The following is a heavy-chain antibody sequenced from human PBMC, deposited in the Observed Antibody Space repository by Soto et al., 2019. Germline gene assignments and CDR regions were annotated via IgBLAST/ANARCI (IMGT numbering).Heavy chain of an antibody. Sequence: GGSSQIYSWSWIRPTPGKGLEWIGYVHYSGTTNYNPSLKSPVSISIDTSKTLFYLRLYSVTAADTAVYYCARAVGYSYGTRPYDVFDIWGRGTTVTVSS. CDR2: VHYSGTT. J-gene: IGHJ3*02. D-gene: IGHD5-18*01. V-gene: IGHV4-59*01. CDR1: GGSSQIYS. CDR3: ARAVGYSYGTRPYDVFDI.